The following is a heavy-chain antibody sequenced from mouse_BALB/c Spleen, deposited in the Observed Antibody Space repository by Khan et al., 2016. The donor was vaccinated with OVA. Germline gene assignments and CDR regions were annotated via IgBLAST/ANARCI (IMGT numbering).Heavy chain of an antibody. J-gene: IGHJ3*01. CDR3: TRKDYYDYDPFPY. CDR2: INYSGNT. V-gene: IGHV3-2*02. Sequence: EVKLEVSGPDLVKPSQSLSLTCTVTGYSITSEYAWNWIRQFPGNKLEWMGYINYSGNTRYNPSLKSRISITRDTSKNQFFLQLNSVTTEDTATYYCTRKDYYDYDPFPYWGQGTLVTVSA. CDR1: GYSITSEYA. D-gene: IGHD2-4*01.